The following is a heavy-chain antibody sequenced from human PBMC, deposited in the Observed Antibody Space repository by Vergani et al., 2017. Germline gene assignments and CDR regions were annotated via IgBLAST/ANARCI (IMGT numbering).Heavy chain of an antibody. J-gene: IGHJ4*02. CDR3: ARDHCSGGSCYDY. D-gene: IGHD2-15*01. CDR1: GYTFTSYG. CDR2: ISAYNGNT. V-gene: IGHV1-18*01. Sequence: QVQLVQSGAEVKKPGASVKVSCKASGYTFTSYGISWVRKAPGQGLEWMGWISAYNGNTNYAQKLQGRVSMTTDTSTSTADMELRSLSSDDTAVYYCARDHCSGGSCYDYWGQGTLVTVSS.